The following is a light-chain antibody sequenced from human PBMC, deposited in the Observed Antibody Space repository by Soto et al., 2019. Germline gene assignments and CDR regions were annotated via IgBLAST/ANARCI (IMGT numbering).Light chain of an antibody. CDR1: QGVSDNY. Sequence: EVVLTQSPGTLSLSPGEGATLSCRASQGVSDNYLAWYQHKPGQPPRLLIYGASNRATAIPDRFSGSGSGTDLTLTISRLEPEDFEVHFCQQYGSSPRTFGQGTKLDIK. CDR2: GAS. J-gene: IGKJ2*01. CDR3: QQYGSSPRT. V-gene: IGKV3-20*01.